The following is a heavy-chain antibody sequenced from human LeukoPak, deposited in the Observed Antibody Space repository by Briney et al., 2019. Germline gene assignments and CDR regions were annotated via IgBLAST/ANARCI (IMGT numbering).Heavy chain of an antibody. Sequence: GGSLRLSCAASGFTFSSYEMNWVRQAPGKGLEWVSYISSSGSTIYYADSVEGRFTISRDNAKNSLYLQMNSLRAEDTAVYYCARVIVFRGYMDVWGKGTTVTVSS. D-gene: IGHD1-26*01. J-gene: IGHJ6*03. CDR1: GFTFSSYE. CDR2: ISSSGSTI. CDR3: ARVIVFRGYMDV. V-gene: IGHV3-48*03.